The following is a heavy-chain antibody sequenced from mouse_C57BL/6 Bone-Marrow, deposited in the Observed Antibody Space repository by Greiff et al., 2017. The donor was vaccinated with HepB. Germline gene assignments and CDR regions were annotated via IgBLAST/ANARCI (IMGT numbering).Heavy chain of an antibody. V-gene: IGHV5-15*01. CDR3: ARQDYYGSSHWYFDV. CDR2: ISNLAYSI. J-gene: IGHJ1*03. Sequence: EVQGVESGGGLVQPGGSLKLSCAASGFTFSDYGMAWVRQAPRKGPEWVAFISNLAYSIYYADTVTGRFTISRENTKNTLYLEMSSLRSEDTAMYYCARQDYYGSSHWYFDVWGTGTTVTVSS. CDR1: GFTFSDYG. D-gene: IGHD1-1*01.